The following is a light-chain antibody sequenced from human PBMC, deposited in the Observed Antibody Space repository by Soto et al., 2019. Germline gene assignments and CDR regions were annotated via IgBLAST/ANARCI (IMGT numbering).Light chain of an antibody. Sequence: QSALTQPASVSGSPGQSITISCTGTSSDVGSYNLVSWYQQHPGKAPKLMNYEGSRRPSGVSNRFSGAKAGNTASLTISGLQHEDEADYYCCSYAGSSRVFGGGTKLTV. CDR2: EGS. V-gene: IGLV2-23*01. J-gene: IGLJ3*02. CDR1: SSDVGSYNL. CDR3: CSYAGSSRV.